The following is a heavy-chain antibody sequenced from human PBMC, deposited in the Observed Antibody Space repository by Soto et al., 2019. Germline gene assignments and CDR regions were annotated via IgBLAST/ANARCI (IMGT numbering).Heavy chain of an antibody. CDR2: IYYSGST. D-gene: IGHD3-22*01. J-gene: IGHJ3*02. Sequence: PSETLSLTCTVSGGSISSYYWSWIRQPPGKGLEWIGYIYYSGSTNYNPSLKSRVTISVDTSKNQFSLKLSSVTAADTAVYYCAREGVIVASNAFDTWGQGTMVTVSS. CDR3: AREGVIVASNAFDT. V-gene: IGHV4-59*01. CDR1: GGSISSYY.